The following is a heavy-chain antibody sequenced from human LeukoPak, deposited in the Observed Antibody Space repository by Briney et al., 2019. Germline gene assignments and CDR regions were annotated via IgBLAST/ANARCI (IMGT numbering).Heavy chain of an antibody. D-gene: IGHD4-17*01. V-gene: IGHV4-34*01. J-gene: IGHJ4*02. Sequence: SETLSLTCAVYGGSFSGYYWSWIRQPPGKGLEWIGEINHSGSTNYNPSLKSRVTISVDTSKNQFSLKLSSVTAADTAVYYCARDYLGGDPYFDYWGQGALVTVSS. CDR3: ARDYLGGDPYFDY. CDR2: INHSGST. CDR1: GGSFSGYY.